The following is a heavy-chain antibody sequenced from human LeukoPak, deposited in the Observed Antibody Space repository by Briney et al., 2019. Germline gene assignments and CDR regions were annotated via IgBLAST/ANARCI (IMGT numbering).Heavy chain of an antibody. V-gene: IGHV3-48*03. CDR1: GFTFSSYE. Sequence: GGSLRLSCAASGFTFSSYEMNWVRQAPGKGLEWVSYISSSTTTIYYADSVKGRFTISRDNAKNSLYLQMNSLRAEDTAVYYCARVRSSSSRYYYMDVWGKGTTVTVSS. CDR3: ARVRSSSSRYYYMDV. J-gene: IGHJ6*03. CDR2: ISSSTTTI. D-gene: IGHD6-6*01.